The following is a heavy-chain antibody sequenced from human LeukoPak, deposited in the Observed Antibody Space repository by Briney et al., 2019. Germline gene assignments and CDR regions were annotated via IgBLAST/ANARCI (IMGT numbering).Heavy chain of an antibody. CDR3: AKEDQANYYDSSGYFPFDY. CDR1: GFTFDDYA. CDR2: ISWDSGSI. V-gene: IGHV3-9*03. J-gene: IGHJ4*02. Sequence: GGSLRLSCAASGFTFDDYAMHWVRQAPGKGLEWVSGISWDSGSIGYADSVKGRFTISRDNAKNTLYLQMNSLRAEDMALYYCAKEDQANYYDSSGYFPFDYWGQGTLVTVSS. D-gene: IGHD3-22*01.